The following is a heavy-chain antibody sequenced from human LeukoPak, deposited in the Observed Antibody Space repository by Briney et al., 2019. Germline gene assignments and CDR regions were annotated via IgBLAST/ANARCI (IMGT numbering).Heavy chain of an antibody. J-gene: IGHJ4*02. CDR3: ARVPYYYDSSGSDY. V-gene: IGHV4-30-4*08. CDR2: IYYSGST. Sequence: PSQTLSLTCTVSGGSISSGDYYWRWIRQPPGTGLEWVGYIYYSGSTYYNPSLKSRVTISVDTSKNQFSLKLSSVTAADTAVYYCARVPYYYDSSGSDYWGQGTLVTVSS. D-gene: IGHD3-22*01. CDR1: GGSISSGDYY.